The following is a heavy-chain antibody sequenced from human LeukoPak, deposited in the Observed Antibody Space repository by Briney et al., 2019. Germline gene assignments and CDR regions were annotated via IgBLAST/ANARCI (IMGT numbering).Heavy chain of an antibody. Sequence: PSETLSLTCAVYGGSFSGYYWSWIRQPPGKGLEWIGEINHSGSTNYNPSLKSRVTISVDTSKNQFSLKLSPVTAADTAVYYWARGHRIGDREPEFDYWGQGTLVTVSS. CDR2: INHSGST. V-gene: IGHV4-34*01. CDR3: ARGHRIGDREPEFDY. J-gene: IGHJ4*02. D-gene: IGHD3-10*01. CDR1: GGSFSGYY.